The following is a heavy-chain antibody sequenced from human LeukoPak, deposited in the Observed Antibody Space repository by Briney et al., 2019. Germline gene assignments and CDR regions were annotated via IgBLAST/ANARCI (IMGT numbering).Heavy chain of an antibody. CDR3: ARVSQRLPDY. CDR2: INPNSGGT. V-gene: IGHV1-2*02. CDR1: GYPFTSYY. D-gene: IGHD6-25*01. J-gene: IGHJ4*02. Sequence: GASVKVSCKTSGYPFTSYYMHWVRQAPGQGLEWMGWINPNSGGTNYAQKFQGRVTMTRDTSISTAYMELSRLRSDDTAVYYCARVSQRLPDYWGQGTPVTVSS.